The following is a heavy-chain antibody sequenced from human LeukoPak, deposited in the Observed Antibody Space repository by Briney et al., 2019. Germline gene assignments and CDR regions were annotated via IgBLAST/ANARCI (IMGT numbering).Heavy chain of an antibody. V-gene: IGHV4-4*02. J-gene: IGHJ4*02. Sequence: PSETLSLTCAVSGGSISSSNWWSWVRQPPGKGLEWIGEIYHSGSTNYNPSPKSRVTISVDKSKNQFSLKLSSVTAADTAVYYCARSYDYVWGPDYWGQGTLVTVSS. CDR3: ARSYDYVWGPDY. CDR1: GGSISSSNW. D-gene: IGHD3-16*01. CDR2: IYHSGST.